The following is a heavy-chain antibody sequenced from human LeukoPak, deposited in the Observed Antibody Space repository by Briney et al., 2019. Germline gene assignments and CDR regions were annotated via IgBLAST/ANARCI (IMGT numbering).Heavy chain of an antibody. CDR1: GFTFSSYW. J-gene: IGHJ4*02. CDR2: INSDGSTT. V-gene: IGHV3-74*01. CDR3: ARVIYSGWEGELSD. D-gene: IGHD6-19*01. Sequence: GGSLRLSCAASGFTFSSYWMHWVRQAPGKGLVWVSRINSDGSTTSYADSVMGRFTISRDNAKNTLYLQMNSLRAEDTAVYYCARVIYSGWEGELSDWGQGTLITVSS.